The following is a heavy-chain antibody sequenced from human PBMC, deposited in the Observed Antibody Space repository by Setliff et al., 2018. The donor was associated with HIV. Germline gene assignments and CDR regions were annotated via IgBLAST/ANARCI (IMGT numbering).Heavy chain of an antibody. D-gene: IGHD5-18*01. V-gene: IGHV4-34*01. CDR2: IHQSGST. Sequence: SETLSLTCTVYGGSFSGYYWTWIRQPPGKGLEWIGSIHQSGSTYYNSSLKSRVTMSVDTSKNKFSLKLSSVTAADTAVYYCARDLGSAYSYAQGRFDPWGQGTLVTVSS. CDR1: GGSFSGYY. CDR3: ARDLGSAYSYAQGRFDP. J-gene: IGHJ5*02.